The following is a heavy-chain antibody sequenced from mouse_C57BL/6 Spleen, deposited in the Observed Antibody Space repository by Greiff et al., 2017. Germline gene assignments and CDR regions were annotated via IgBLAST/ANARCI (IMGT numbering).Heavy chain of an antibody. CDR2: IDPSDSYT. D-gene: IGHD3-2*02. Sequence: VKLQQPGAELVMPGASVKLSCKASGYTFTSYWMHWVKQRPGQGLEWIGEIDPSDSYTNYNQKFKGKSTLTVDKSSSTAYMQLSSLTSEDSAVYYCASSTAQASYFDYWGQGTTLTVSS. V-gene: IGHV1-69*01. J-gene: IGHJ2*01. CDR1: GYTFTSYW. CDR3: ASSTAQASYFDY.